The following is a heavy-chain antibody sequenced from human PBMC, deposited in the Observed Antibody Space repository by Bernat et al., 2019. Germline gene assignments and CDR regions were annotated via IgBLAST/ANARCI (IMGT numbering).Heavy chain of an antibody. V-gene: IGHV4-59*08. CDR2: IYYSGST. Sequence: QVQLQESGPGLVKPSETLSLTCTVPGGSISSYYWSWIRQPPGKGLEWIGYIYYSGSTNYNPSLKSRVTISVDTSKNQFSLKLSSVTAADTAVYYCARLGYYYGMDVWGQGTTVTVSS. CDR1: GGSISSYY. CDR3: ARLGYYYGMDV. J-gene: IGHJ6*02.